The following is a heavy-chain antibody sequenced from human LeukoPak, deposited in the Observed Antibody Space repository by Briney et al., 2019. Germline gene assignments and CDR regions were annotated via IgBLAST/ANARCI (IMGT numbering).Heavy chain of an antibody. D-gene: IGHD3-10*01. CDR3: ARAGSMVRGLPLRYYFDY. V-gene: IGHV1-69*02. CDR2: IIPTRDVQ. Sequence: ASVKVSCKAPGGTFNSYIVSWARQAPGQGLEWMGRIIPTRDVQNYAQKFQGRVSITADRSASTVFLDLHSLTFEDTATYYCARAGSMVRGLPLRYYFDYWGQGTLVTVSS. J-gene: IGHJ4*02. CDR1: GGTFNSYI.